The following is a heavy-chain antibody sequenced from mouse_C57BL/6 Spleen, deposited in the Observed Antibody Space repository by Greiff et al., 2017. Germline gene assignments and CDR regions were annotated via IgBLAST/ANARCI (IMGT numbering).Heavy chain of an antibody. J-gene: IGHJ4*01. CDR3: TTGLRYYYAMDY. Sequence: VQLQQSGAELVRPGASVKLSCTASGFNIKDYYMHWVKQRPEQGLEWIGRIDPEDGDPEYAPKFQGKATMTADTSSNTAYLQLSSLTSEDTAVYYCTTGLRYYYAMDYWGQGTSVTVSS. CDR1: GFNIKDYY. D-gene: IGHD2-4*01. CDR2: IDPEDGDP. V-gene: IGHV14-1*01.